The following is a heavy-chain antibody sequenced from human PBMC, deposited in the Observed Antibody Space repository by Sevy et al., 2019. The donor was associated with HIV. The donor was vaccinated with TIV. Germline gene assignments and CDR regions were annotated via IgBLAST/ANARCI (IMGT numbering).Heavy chain of an antibody. J-gene: IGHJ4*02. CDR3: ARERGYSSGWCFDY. V-gene: IGHV1-69*13. CDR1: GGTFSSYA. CDR2: IIPIFGTA. Sequence: ASVKVSCKASGGTFSSYAISWVRQAPGQGLEWMGGIIPIFGTANYAQKFQGRVTITADESTSTAYMELSSLRSEDTAVYYCARERGYSSGWCFDYWGQGTLVTVSS. D-gene: IGHD6-19*01.